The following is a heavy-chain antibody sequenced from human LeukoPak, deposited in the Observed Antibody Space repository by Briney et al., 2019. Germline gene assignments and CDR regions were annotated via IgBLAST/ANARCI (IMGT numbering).Heavy chain of an antibody. Sequence: SETLSLTCTVSGGSISSSSYHWGWIRQPPGKGLEWIGSMYYSGSTYYNPSLKSRVTVSVDTSKNQFSLNLSSVTATDTAVYYCARISIVVVPAYFDYWGQGTLVTVSS. D-gene: IGHD2-2*01. CDR1: GGSISSSSYH. CDR2: MYYSGST. J-gene: IGHJ4*02. V-gene: IGHV4-39*01. CDR3: ARISIVVVPAYFDY.